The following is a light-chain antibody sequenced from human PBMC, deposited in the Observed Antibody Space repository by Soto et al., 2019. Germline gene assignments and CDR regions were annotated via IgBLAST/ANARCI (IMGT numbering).Light chain of an antibody. Sequence: QLVLTQPPSVSGAPGQRVTISCTGRSSNIGAGYDVHWYQQLPGTAPKLLIYGNSNRPSGVPDRFSGSKSGTSASLAITGLQAEDEADYYCQSYDSSLSGVVFGGGTKVIVL. J-gene: IGLJ2*01. CDR1: SSNIGAGYD. CDR3: QSYDSSLSGVV. CDR2: GNS. V-gene: IGLV1-40*01.